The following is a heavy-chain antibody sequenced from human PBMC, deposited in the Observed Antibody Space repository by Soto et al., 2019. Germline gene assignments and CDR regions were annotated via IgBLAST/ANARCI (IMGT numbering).Heavy chain of an antibody. D-gene: IGHD2-2*02. CDR3: ARDQVPATAIPVHSTFDY. Sequence: LRLSCAASGFTFSSYGMHWVRQAPGKGLEWVAVIWYDGSNKYYADSVKGRFTISRDNSKNTLYLQMNSLRAEDTAVYYCARDQVPATAIPVHSTFDYWGQGTLVTVSS. V-gene: IGHV3-33*01. CDR2: IWYDGSNK. J-gene: IGHJ4*02. CDR1: GFTFSSYG.